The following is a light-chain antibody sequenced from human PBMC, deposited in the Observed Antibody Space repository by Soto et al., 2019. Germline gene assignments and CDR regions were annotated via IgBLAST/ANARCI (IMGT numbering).Light chain of an antibody. V-gene: IGKV3-20*01. Sequence: EIVLTQSPGTLSLSPGERATLSCRASQSDSSTYLAWYQQKPGQAPRLLIYGASSRATGIPDRFSGSGSGTDFTLSISRLEPEDFAVYYCQQYGSSFPWTFGQGTKVEIK. CDR2: GAS. J-gene: IGKJ1*01. CDR3: QQYGSSFPWT. CDR1: QSDSSTY.